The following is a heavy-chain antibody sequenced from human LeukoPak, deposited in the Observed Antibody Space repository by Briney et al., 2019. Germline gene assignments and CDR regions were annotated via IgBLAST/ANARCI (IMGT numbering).Heavy chain of an antibody. Sequence: SETLSLTCAVYGGSFSGYYWSWIRQPPGQGLEWIGEINHSGSTNYNPSLKSRVTISVDTSKNQFSLKLSSVTAADTAVYYCARAGGYDSVSYYYYMDVWGKGTTVTVSS. D-gene: IGHD5-12*01. CDR3: ARAGGYDSVSYYYYMDV. J-gene: IGHJ6*03. V-gene: IGHV4-34*01. CDR2: INHSGST. CDR1: GGSFSGYY.